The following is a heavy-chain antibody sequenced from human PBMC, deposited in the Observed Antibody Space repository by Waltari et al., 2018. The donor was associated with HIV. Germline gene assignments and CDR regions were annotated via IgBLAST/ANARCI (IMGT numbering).Heavy chain of an antibody. Sequence: EVQLVESGGGLVQPGGSLRLSCAASGFSFSSYSMNWVRQAPGKGMGWVSYSSSSGSTIYYSNVGKGGLPISRNNAKNAVYRRITYLRGEDSAVYYCARNTEVEMATTGDYWGQGTLVTVSS. CDR2: SSSSGSTI. J-gene: IGHJ4*02. CDR1: GFSFSSYS. V-gene: IGHV3-48*01. D-gene: IGHD1-1*01. CDR3: ARNTEVEMATTGDY.